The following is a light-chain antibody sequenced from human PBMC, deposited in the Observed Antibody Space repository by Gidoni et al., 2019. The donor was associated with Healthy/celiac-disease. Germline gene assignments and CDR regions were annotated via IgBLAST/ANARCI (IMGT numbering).Light chain of an antibody. CDR2: YDS. CDR1: NIGSKS. CDR3: QVWDSSSDIKV. J-gene: IGLJ3*02. Sequence: SYLLTQPPSVSVAPGKTARITCGGNNIGSKSVHWYQQKPGQAPVLVIYYDSDRPSGIPERVSGSNSGNTATLTISRVEAGDEADYYCQVWDSSSDIKVFGGGTKLTVL. V-gene: IGLV3-21*04.